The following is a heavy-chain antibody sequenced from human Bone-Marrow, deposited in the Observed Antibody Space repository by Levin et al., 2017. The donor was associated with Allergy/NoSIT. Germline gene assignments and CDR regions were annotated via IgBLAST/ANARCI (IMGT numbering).Heavy chain of an antibody. Sequence: KISCKASGGTFNRNAISWVRQAPGQGLEWMGGIIPVFDTANLAQKFQDRVTITADESTNTVYMELATRKLKDTAVDYCARDGGDGFKYWYFELWGRGTPVTVSS. J-gene: IGHJ2*01. CDR2: IIPVFDTA. D-gene: IGHD5-24*01. CDR3: ARDGGDGFKYWYFEL. CDR1: GGTFNRNA. V-gene: IGHV1-69*01.